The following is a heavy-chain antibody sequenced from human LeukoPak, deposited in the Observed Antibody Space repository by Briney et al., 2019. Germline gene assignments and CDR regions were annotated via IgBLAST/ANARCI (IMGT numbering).Heavy chain of an antibody. CDR3: ARALRIAVAGASDFDY. CDR2: INSDGSST. Sequence: GGSLRLSRAASGFTLSIYFMHCVRHAPGKGRVCVSRINSDGSSTSYADSVKCRFTISRDNAKNTLYLQMNSLRAEDTAVYYCARALRIAVAGASDFDYWGQGTLVTVSS. J-gene: IGHJ4*02. V-gene: IGHV3-74*01. D-gene: IGHD6-19*01. CDR1: GFTLSIYF.